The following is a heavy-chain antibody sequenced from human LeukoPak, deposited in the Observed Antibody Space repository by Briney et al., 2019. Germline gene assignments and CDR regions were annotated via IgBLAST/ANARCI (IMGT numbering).Heavy chain of an antibody. V-gene: IGHV3-64*04. Sequence: GGSLRLSCSASGFAFSSYAMYWVRQAPGKGLEYVSAISKDGGTQYPADSVKGRFTISRDNSKNTLYLQMDSLRAEDTAVYYCAKDTTYGGYVSGGTFHIWGQGTMVTVSS. J-gene: IGHJ3*02. D-gene: IGHD2-15*01. CDR2: ISKDGGTQ. CDR1: GFAFSSYA. CDR3: AKDTTYGGYVSGGTFHI.